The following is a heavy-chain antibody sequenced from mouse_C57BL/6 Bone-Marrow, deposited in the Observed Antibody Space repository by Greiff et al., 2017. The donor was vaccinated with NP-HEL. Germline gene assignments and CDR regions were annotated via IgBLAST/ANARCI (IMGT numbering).Heavy chain of an antibody. CDR3: ARSGFYYDYDDFAY. CDR2: IDPSDSYT. D-gene: IGHD2-4*01. Sequence: QVQLQQPGAELVMPGASVKLSCKASGYTFTSYWMHWVKQRPGQGLEWIGEIDPSDSYTNYNQKFKGKSTLTVDKSSSTAYMQLISLTSEDSAVYYCARSGFYYDYDDFAYWGQGTLVTVSA. V-gene: IGHV1-69*01. CDR1: GYTFTSYW. J-gene: IGHJ3*01.